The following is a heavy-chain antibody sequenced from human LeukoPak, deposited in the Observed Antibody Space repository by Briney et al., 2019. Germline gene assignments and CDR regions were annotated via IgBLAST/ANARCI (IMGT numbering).Heavy chain of an antibody. Sequence: SETLSLTCAVSGNSISSSNWWSWVRQPPGKGLEWIGEIYHSGNTNYNPPLKSRVTISLDKSKNQFSLKLNSVTAADTAVYYCARVGALGGHDFWGQGSLVTVSS. CDR1: GNSISSSNW. J-gene: IGHJ4*02. V-gene: IGHV4-4*02. CDR3: ARVGALGGHDF. CDR2: IYHSGNT. D-gene: IGHD1-26*01.